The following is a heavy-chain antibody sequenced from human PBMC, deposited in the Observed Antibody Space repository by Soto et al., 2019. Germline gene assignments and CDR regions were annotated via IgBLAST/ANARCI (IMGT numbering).Heavy chain of an antibody. CDR2: ISASGGTT. CDR3: AKDRTHYGECVD. J-gene: IGHJ4*02. D-gene: IGHD4-17*01. Sequence: GGSLRLSCAASGFTFSSSAMTWVRQAPGKGLEWVSVISASGGTTYYADSVRGRFTISRDNSKNTLFLQMNTLRVEDTAIYYCAKDRTHYGECVDWGQGTLVTVSS. CDR1: GFTFSSSA. V-gene: IGHV3-23*01.